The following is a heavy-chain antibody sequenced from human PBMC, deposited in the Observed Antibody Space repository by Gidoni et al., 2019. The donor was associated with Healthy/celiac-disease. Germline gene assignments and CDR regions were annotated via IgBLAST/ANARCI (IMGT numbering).Heavy chain of an antibody. J-gene: IGHJ6*02. CDR3: ARVMDSSGYYAFYYYYYGMDV. D-gene: IGHD3-22*01. CDR2: LSSSSSTI. CDR1: GFTFSSYS. Sequence: EVQLVESGGGLVQPGGSLRLSCAASGFTFSSYSMIWVRQAPGTWLEWVSYLSSSSSTIYYAASVKVRFTISRDNAKNSLYLQMNSLRDEDTAVYYCARVMDSSGYYAFYYYYYGMDVWGQGTTVTVSS. V-gene: IGHV3-48*02.